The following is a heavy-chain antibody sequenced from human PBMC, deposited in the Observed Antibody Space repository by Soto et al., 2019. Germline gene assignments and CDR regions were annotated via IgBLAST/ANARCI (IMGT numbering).Heavy chain of an antibody. CDR1: GGTITTGGHF. D-gene: IGHD1-26*01. Sequence: VQVQETGPGLVKASQPLSLTCTVSGGTITTGGHFCSWIRQYPGKGLEWIGYIYYSGTTHYNPSLKSRVTSSIDTSKTQFSLNLSTVTAADTAVYYCARSVSGSYLDYWVQAPLVTVSS. V-gene: IGHV4-31*03. J-gene: IGHJ4*02. CDR2: IYYSGTT. CDR3: ARSVSGSYLDY.